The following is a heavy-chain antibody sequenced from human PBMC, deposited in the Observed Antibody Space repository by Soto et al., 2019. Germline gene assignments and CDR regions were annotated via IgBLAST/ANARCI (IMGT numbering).Heavy chain of an antibody. CDR1: GDSIGGFY. Sequence: PCETLAVTCTVSGDSIGGFYWSWIRQHPGQGLEWIGYIYYSGSTYYNPSLKSRVTISVDTSKNQFSLKLSSVTAADTAVYYCASGVDYYDSSGYYQPRVYFDYWGQGILVTDSS. D-gene: IGHD3-22*01. CDR2: IYYSGST. J-gene: IGHJ4*02. V-gene: IGHV4-31*03. CDR3: ASGVDYYDSSGYYQPRVYFDY.